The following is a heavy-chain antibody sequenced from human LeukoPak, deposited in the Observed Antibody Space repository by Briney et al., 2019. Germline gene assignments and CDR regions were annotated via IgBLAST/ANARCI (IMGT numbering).Heavy chain of an antibody. CDR1: GFTFSDYY. D-gene: IGHD6-19*01. CDR2: ISSSGSTI. J-gene: IGHJ4*02. Sequence: GGSLRLSCAASGFTFSDYYMSWIRQAPGKGLELVSYISSSGSTIYYADSVKGRFTISRDNAKNSLYLQMNSLRAEDTAVYCCARADQPRYSSGWSLYWGQGTLVTVSS. V-gene: IGHV3-11*04. CDR3: ARADQPRYSSGWSLY.